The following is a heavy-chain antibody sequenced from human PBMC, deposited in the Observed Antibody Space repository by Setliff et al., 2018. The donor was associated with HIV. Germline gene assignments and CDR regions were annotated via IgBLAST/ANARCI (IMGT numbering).Heavy chain of an antibody. D-gene: IGHD3-22*01. CDR1: GGTFSSYA. Sequence: SVKVSCKASGGTFSSYAISWVRQAPGQGLEWMGGIIPILGITNYAQKFQGRVTITADKSTSTAYMELSSLRSEDTAVYYCARGQVSPYYYDSSGYYFTDAFDIWGQGTMVTVSS. CDR2: IIPILGIT. V-gene: IGHV1-69*10. CDR3: ARGQVSPYYYDSSGYYFTDAFDI. J-gene: IGHJ3*02.